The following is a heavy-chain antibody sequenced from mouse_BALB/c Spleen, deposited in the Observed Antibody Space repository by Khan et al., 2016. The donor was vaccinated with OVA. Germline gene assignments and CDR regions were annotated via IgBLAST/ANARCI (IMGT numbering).Heavy chain of an antibody. J-gene: IGHJ2*01. CDR1: GYSITSGYG. CDR3: ARTARIKY. CDR2: ISYSGCT. Sequence: EVQLKESGPGLVKPSQSLSLTCTVTGYSITSGYGWNWIRQFPGNKLGWMGYISYSGCTNYNPSFKSRISFTRDKSKNPSFLQLTSVTTGDTATYYCARTARIKYWGQGTTLTVSS. D-gene: IGHD1-2*01. V-gene: IGHV3-2*02.